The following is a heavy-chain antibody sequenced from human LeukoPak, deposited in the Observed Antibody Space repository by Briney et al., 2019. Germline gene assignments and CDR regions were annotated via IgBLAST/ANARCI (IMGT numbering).Heavy chain of an antibody. J-gene: IGHJ4*02. CDR3: ARDGPAQMVDLDY. D-gene: IGHD3-10*01. CDR2: IHPNNGDT. V-gene: IGHV1-2*02. CDR1: GYTFSGTGWY. Sequence: DSVKVSCKASGYTFSGTGWYLSWLRQAPGQGLECMGWIHPNNGDTAYAQKFEGRVAMTRDTSISTAYMELRRLRPDDTAVYFCARDGPAQMVDLDYWGQGTLVTVSS.